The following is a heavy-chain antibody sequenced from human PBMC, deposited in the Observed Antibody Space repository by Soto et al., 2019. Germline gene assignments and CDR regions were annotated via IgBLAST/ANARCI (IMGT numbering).Heavy chain of an antibody. J-gene: IGHJ6*03. CDR1: GFTLSDYY. D-gene: IGHD6-19*01. CDR3: ARAVKQWLVGGDYYYYYMDV. Sequence: QVQLVESGGGLVKPGGSLRLSCEASGFTLSDYYMTWIRQAPGKGLEWISYISSSATIIYYADSVKGRFTISRDNAKTPLYLQMNSLTADDTAVYYCARAVKQWLVGGDYYYYYMDVWGKGTTVTVSS. CDR2: ISSSATII. V-gene: IGHV3-11*01.